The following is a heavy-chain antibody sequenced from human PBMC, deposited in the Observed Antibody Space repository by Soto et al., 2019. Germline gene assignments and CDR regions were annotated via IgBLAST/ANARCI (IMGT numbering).Heavy chain of an antibody. CDR2: ISSSSSTI. Sequence: GGSLRLSCAASGFTFSSYSMNWVRQAPGKGLEWVSYISSSSSTIYYADSVKGRFTISRDDAKNSLYLQMNSLGDEDTAVYYCARVRPAAYYDFWSGDFDYWGQETLITVSS. V-gene: IGHV3-48*02. CDR3: ARVRPAAYYDFWSGDFDY. D-gene: IGHD3-3*01. CDR1: GFTFSSYS. J-gene: IGHJ4*02.